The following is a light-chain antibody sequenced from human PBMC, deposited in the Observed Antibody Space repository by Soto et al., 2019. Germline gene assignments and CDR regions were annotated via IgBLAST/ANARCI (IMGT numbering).Light chain of an antibody. CDR1: QSVSTS. J-gene: IGKJ5*01. Sequence: DIVLAQSPATLSLSPGERATLSCRASQSVSTSLAWYQHKPGQGPRLLIDDASDRATGIPARFSGSGSGTDFTLTISSLEPEDFAVYYCQRRSTFGQGTRLEI. V-gene: IGKV3-11*01. CDR2: DAS. CDR3: QRRST.